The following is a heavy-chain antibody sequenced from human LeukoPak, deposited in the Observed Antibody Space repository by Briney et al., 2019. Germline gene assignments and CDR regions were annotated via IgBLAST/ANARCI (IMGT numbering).Heavy chain of an antibody. Sequence: WASVNVSCKASGYTFTSYYMHWVRQAPGQGLEWMGIINPSGGSTSYAQKFQGRVTMTRDTSTSTVYMELSSLRSEDTAVYYCAVDRSSAKLFDYWGQGTLVTVSS. J-gene: IGHJ4*02. V-gene: IGHV1-46*01. CDR3: AVDRSSAKLFDY. CDR2: INPSGGST. D-gene: IGHD6-13*01. CDR1: GYTFTSYY.